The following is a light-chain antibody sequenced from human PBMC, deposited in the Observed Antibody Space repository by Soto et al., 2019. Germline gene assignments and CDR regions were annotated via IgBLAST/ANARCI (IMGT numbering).Light chain of an antibody. J-gene: IGLJ2*01. CDR3: AAWDGSLNNVL. CDR1: GSSIGTNT. CDR2: GDN. Sequence: QLVLTQPPSASGTPGRRVTISCSGSGSSIGTNTVNWYRQLPGTAPKLLIYGDNQRPSGVPDRFSGSKSGTSASLAISGLQSEDEAEYYCAAWDGSLNNVLFGGGTKVTVL. V-gene: IGLV1-44*01.